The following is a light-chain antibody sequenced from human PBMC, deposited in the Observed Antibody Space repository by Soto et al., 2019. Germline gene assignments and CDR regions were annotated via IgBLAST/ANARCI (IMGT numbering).Light chain of an antibody. V-gene: IGLV1-47*02. Sequence: QSVLTQPPSASGTPGQRVTISCSGSSSNIGSNYVYWYQQLPGTAPKLLIYSNNQRPSGVPDRFSGSKSGTSASLAISGLQSEDEADYFCTSYTSSRTLDVFGTGSKLTVL. J-gene: IGLJ1*01. CDR1: SSNIGSNY. CDR2: SNN. CDR3: TSYTSSRTLDV.